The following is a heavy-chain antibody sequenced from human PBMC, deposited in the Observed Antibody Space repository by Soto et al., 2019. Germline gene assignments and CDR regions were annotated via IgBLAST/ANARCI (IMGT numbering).Heavy chain of an antibody. V-gene: IGHV5-51*01. Sequence: PGESLKISCKGSGYSFTSYWIGWVRQMPGKGLEWMGIIYPGDSDTRYSPSFQGQVTIPADKSISTAYLQWSSLKASDTAMYYCARQGGHYTYYYDSSGPAHFDYWGQGTLVTVSS. D-gene: IGHD3-22*01. J-gene: IGHJ4*02. CDR2: IYPGDSDT. CDR3: ARQGGHYTYYYDSSGPAHFDY. CDR1: GYSFTSYW.